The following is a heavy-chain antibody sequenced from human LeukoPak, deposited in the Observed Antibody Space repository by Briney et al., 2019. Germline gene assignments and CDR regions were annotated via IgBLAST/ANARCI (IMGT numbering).Heavy chain of an antibody. CDR1: GFTFSDYY. J-gene: IGHJ4*02. D-gene: IGHD2-21*01. CDR2: ISSGGSTI. V-gene: IGHV3-11*01. CDR3: ARHLVVATYDY. Sequence: PGGSLRLSRAASGFTFSDYYMSWIRQAPGKGVEWVSYISSGGSTIYYADSVKGRFTISRDNAKNSLYLQMNSLRAEDTAVYYCARHLVVATYDYWGQGTLVTVSS.